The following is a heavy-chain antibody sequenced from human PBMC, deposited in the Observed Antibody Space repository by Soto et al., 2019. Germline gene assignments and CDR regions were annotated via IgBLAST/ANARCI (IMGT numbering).Heavy chain of an antibody. CDR1: GVSFRNSA. Sequence: LLRHSCAAGGVSFRNSALSWFRQAPGKGPEWVSGVSGSGGTTYYADSVKGRFTVSRDNSKNTLYLQMNSLRAEDTAVYYCAKDCSSTSCFNAWGQGTPVTVSS. CDR3: AKDCSSTSCFNA. V-gene: IGHV3-23*01. CDR2: VSGSGGTT. J-gene: IGHJ5*02. D-gene: IGHD2-2*01.